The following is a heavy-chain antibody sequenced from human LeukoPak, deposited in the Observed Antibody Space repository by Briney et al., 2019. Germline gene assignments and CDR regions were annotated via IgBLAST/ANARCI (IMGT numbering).Heavy chain of an antibody. CDR2: INWNGAWT. Sequence: GGSLRLSCAASGFKFDDYGMSWVRQAPGKGLEWVCDINWNGAWTGYADSVKGRFTIPRDNAKNSLYLQMNSLRAEDTALYYCAGYYYDSSRGFDLWGQGTLVTVSS. D-gene: IGHD3-22*01. V-gene: IGHV3-20*04. CDR3: AGYYYDSSRGFDL. J-gene: IGHJ5*02. CDR1: GFKFDDYG.